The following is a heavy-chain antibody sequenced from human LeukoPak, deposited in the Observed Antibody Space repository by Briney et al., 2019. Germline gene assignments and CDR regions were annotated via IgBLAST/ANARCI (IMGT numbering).Heavy chain of an antibody. V-gene: IGHV3-7*01. J-gene: IGHJ4*02. CDR1: GFTFSSYY. Sequence: GGSLRLSCVASGFTFSSYYMSWVRQAPGKGLEWVANIKEDGSERYYVDSMKGRFTTSRDNAKNSLYLQMNSLRAEDTAVYYCARDLYGDYFFDYWGQGTLVTVSS. CDR3: ARDLYGDYFFDY. D-gene: IGHD4-17*01. CDR2: IKEDGSER.